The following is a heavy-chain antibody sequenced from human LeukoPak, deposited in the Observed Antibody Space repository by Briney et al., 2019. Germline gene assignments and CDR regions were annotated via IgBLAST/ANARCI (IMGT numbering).Heavy chain of an antibody. D-gene: IGHD3-3*01. CDR2: IYYGGST. V-gene: IGHV4-59*01. CDR1: GGSISSYY. Sequence: SETLSLTCTVSGGSISSYYWSWIRQPPGKGLEWIGYIYYGGSTNYNPSLKSRVTISVDTSKNQFSLKLSSVTAADTAVYYCARGSDYDFWSGYRTYFDYWGQGTLVTVSS. CDR3: ARGSDYDFWSGYRTYFDY. J-gene: IGHJ4*02.